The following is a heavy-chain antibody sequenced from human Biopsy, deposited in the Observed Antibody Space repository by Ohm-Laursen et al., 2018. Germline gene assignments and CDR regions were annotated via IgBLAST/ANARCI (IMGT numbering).Heavy chain of an antibody. D-gene: IGHD6-6*01. J-gene: IGHJ5*02. V-gene: IGHV1-8*01. CDR1: GSSFTTYD. CDR3: ARGYSRRVSIFEASIYWFDT. Sequence: GASVTVSCQASGSSFTTYDVNWVRQARGQGLEWMGWMIPSSGKTGYAQRFQGRVTLTMYTSISTAYMELSGLRSEDTAVYFCARGYSRRVSIFEASIYWFDTWGQGTLVTVSS. CDR2: MIPSSGKT.